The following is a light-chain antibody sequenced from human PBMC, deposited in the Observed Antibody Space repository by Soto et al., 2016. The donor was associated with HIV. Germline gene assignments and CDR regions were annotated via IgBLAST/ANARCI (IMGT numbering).Light chain of an antibody. CDR2: DAS. CDR1: QGISSS. V-gene: IGKV1-8*01. CDR3: QQANSFPLT. Sequence: AIRMTQSPSSPSASTGDRVSITCRASQGISSSLAWFQKKPGKAPNLLIYDASTLQSGVPSRFSGTGSGTDFTLTISSLQPEDFATYYCQQANSFPLTFGGGTKVEIK. J-gene: IGKJ4*01.